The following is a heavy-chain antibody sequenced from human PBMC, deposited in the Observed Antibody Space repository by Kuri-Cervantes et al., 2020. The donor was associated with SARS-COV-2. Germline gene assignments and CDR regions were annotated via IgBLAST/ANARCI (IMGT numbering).Heavy chain of an antibody. CDR3: AKSDWFDP. J-gene: IGHJ5*02. CDR2: FMSDGTSP. V-gene: IGHV3-74*01. Sequence: GESLKISCAASGFTFGNYWMHWVRQAPGKGLVWVSRFMSDGTSPSYADSVRGRFTISRDNAENTLYLQMNSLRADDTAVYYCAKSDWFDPWGQGTLVTVSS. CDR1: GFTFGNYW.